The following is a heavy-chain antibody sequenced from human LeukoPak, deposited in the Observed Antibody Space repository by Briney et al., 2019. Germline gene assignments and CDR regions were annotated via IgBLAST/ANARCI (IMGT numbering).Heavy chain of an antibody. J-gene: IGHJ4*02. Sequence: SQTLSLTCAVSGGSISSGGYSWSWIRQPPGKGLEWIGYIYYSGSTNYNPSLKSRVTISVDTSKNQFSLKLSSVTAADTAVYYCARDPNFDYWGQGTLVTVSS. CDR3: ARDPNFDY. V-gene: IGHV4-30-4*07. CDR1: GGSISSGGYS. CDR2: IYYSGST.